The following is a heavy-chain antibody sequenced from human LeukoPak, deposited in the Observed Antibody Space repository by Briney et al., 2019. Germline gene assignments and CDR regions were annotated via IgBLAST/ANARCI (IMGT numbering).Heavy chain of an antibody. Sequence: ASVKVSCKASGYTFTSYGISRVRQAPGQGLEWMGWISAYNGNTNYAQKLQGRVTMTTDTSTSTAYMELRSLRSDDTAVYYCARALRNYYDSSGPFDYWGQGTLVTVSS. CDR1: GYTFTSYG. J-gene: IGHJ4*02. CDR2: ISAYNGNT. V-gene: IGHV1-18*01. D-gene: IGHD3-22*01. CDR3: ARALRNYYDSSGPFDY.